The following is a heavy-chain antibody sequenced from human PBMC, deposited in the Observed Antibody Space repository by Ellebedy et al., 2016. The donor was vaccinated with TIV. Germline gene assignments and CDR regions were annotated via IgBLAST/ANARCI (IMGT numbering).Heavy chain of an antibody. J-gene: IGHJ2*01. CDR3: THQQSGPGNYWYFDL. Sequence: GESLKISCVASGFTFSSYGMHWVRQAPGKGLEWVAVISYDGSNKYYADSVKGRFTISRDNSKNTLYLQMNSLRPEDTAVYYCTHQQSGPGNYWYFDLWGRGTLVTVSS. V-gene: IGHV3-30*03. CDR2: ISYDGSNK. D-gene: IGHD4-23*01. CDR1: GFTFSSYG.